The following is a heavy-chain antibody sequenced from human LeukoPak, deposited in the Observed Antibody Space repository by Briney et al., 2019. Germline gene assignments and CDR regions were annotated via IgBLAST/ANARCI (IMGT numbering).Heavy chain of an antibody. Sequence: SQTLSLTCTVSGGSISSYYWSWIRQPPGKGLEWIGYIYYSGSTNYNPSLKSRVTISVDTSKNQFSLKLSSVTAADTAVYYCARLTSSSWPTLIDYWGQGTLVTVSS. D-gene: IGHD6-13*01. CDR3: ARLTSSSWPTLIDY. CDR1: GGSISSYY. V-gene: IGHV4-59*01. CDR2: IYYSGST. J-gene: IGHJ4*02.